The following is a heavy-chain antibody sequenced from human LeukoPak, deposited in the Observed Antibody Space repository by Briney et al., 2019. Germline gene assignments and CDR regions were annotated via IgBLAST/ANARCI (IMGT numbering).Heavy chain of an antibody. Sequence: GGSLRLSCAASGFTFSTYAMGWVRQAPGKGLEWVSVIYSGDSTYYADSVKGRFIISRDNSKNTVYLQMNSLRAEDTAVYYCARDRAVADGRLYYWGQGTLVTVSS. V-gene: IGHV3-66*01. CDR2: IYSGDST. CDR1: GFTFSTYA. D-gene: IGHD6-19*01. CDR3: ARDRAVADGRLYY. J-gene: IGHJ4*02.